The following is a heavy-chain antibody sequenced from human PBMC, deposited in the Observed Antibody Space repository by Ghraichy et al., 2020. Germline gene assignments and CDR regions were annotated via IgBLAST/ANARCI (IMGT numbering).Heavy chain of an antibody. Sequence: GSLRLSCAASGFTFSSFSMNWVRQAPEKGLEWVSSISSSSTYIYYADSVEGRFTISRDDAKNSLYLQMNSLRPEDTAVYYCAREGNSGYYSNYWGQGTLVTVSS. V-gene: IGHV3-21*01. CDR2: ISSSSTYI. D-gene: IGHD3-3*01. CDR1: GFTFSSFS. CDR3: AREGNSGYYSNY. J-gene: IGHJ4*02.